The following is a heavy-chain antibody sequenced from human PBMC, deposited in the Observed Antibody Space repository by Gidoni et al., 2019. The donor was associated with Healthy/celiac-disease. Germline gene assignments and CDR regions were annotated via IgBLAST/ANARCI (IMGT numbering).Heavy chain of an antibody. J-gene: IGHJ4*02. CDR2: ISSNGGST. CDR1: GFTFSSYA. V-gene: IGHV3-64D*06. CDR3: VKPLLGYSYGSDY. D-gene: IGHD5-18*01. Sequence: EVPLVESGGGLVQPGGSRRLSCSASGFTFSSYAMHWVRQAPRKGLEYVSAISSNGGSTYYADCVKGRFTISRDNSKNTLYLQMSSLRAEDTAVYDCVKPLLGYSYGSDYWGQGTLVTVSS.